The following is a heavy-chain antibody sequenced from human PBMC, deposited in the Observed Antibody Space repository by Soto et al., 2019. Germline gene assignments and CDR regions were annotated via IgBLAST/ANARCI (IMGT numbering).Heavy chain of an antibody. CDR2: IYYSGNT. Sequence: QVQLQESGPGLVKPSETLSLTCTVSGGSISSYYWSWIRQPPGKGLEWIGYIYYSGNTNYNPSLNSRVTISVDTPKNQFSLKLSSVTAADTAVYYWARQTVIDWLLFDYWGQGTLVTVSS. V-gene: IGHV4-59*08. D-gene: IGHD3-9*01. CDR1: GGSISSYY. CDR3: ARQTVIDWLLFDY. J-gene: IGHJ4*02.